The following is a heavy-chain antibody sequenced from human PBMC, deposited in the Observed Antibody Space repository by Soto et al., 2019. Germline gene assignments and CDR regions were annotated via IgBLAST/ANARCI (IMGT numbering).Heavy chain of an antibody. J-gene: IGHJ4*01. Sequence: SGESLKISCEGSGYNFTNFWIHWVRQLPGKGLEWMGRIDPRDSETNYSPSFQGHVTISTAKSVTTAYLQWSSLKASDTALYYCARREYSYSRGSFDYWGHGTLVTVSS. D-gene: IGHD3-22*01. CDR3: ARREYSYSRGSFDY. CDR2: IDPRDSET. CDR1: GYNFTNFW. V-gene: IGHV5-10-1*01.